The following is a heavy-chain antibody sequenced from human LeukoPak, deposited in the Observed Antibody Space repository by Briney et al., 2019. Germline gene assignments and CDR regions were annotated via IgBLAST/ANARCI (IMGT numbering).Heavy chain of an antibody. CDR2: IYDSGRT. V-gene: IGHV4-59*11. D-gene: IGHD3-22*01. CDR3: ARLYYYDSSGYFHPYFDS. J-gene: IGHJ4*02. Sequence: PSETLSLTCTVSGGSISNHYCTWIRQPPGKGLEWIGYIYDSGRTYYNPSLRSRVTISMDTSKNQFSLNLSSVTAADTAVYYCARLYYYDSSGYFHPYFDSWGQGTLVTVSS. CDR1: GGSISNHY.